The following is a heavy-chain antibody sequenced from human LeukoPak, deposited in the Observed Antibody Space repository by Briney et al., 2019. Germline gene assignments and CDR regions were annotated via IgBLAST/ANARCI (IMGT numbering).Heavy chain of an antibody. J-gene: IGHJ4*02. CDR1: GGSLSGYH. V-gene: IGHV4-59*01. Sequence: SETLSLTCTVSGGSLSGYHWGWIRQPPGKGLERIGYIFYSGDTTYNPSLKSRVTISIDTPKNQFSLKMTSATAADTAVYFCARDKQPGDNWGPGTLVTVSS. D-gene: IGHD7-27*01. CDR2: IFYSGDT. CDR3: ARDKQPGDN.